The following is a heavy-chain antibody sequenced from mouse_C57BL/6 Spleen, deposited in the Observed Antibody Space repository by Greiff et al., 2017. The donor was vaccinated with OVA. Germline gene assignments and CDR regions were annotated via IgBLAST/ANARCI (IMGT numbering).Heavy chain of an antibody. CDR1: GYTFTSYW. J-gene: IGHJ1*03. CDR2: INTSNGGT. D-gene: IGHD1-1*01. Sequence: QVQLQQSGTELVKPGASVKLSCKASGYTFTSYWMHWVKQRPGQGLEWIGNINTSNGGTNYNEKLKSKATLTVDKSSSTAYMQLSSLTSEDSAVYYCAINYYGSSYPYWYFYVWGTGTTVTVSS. V-gene: IGHV1-53*01. CDR3: AINYYGSSYPYWYFYV.